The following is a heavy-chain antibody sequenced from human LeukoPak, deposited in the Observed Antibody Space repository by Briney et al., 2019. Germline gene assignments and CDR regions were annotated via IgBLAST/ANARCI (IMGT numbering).Heavy chain of an antibody. V-gene: IGHV1-18*01. J-gene: IGHJ6*03. D-gene: IGHD6-6*01. Sequence: ASVKVSCKASGYTFTSYGISWVRQAPGQGLEWMGWISAYNGNTNYAQKLQGRVTMTTDTSTSTAYMELRSLRSDDTAVYCCARDLHWASISARGRYYYYMDVWGKGTTVTVSS. CDR2: ISAYNGNT. CDR3: ARDLHWASISARGRYYYYMDV. CDR1: GYTFTSYG.